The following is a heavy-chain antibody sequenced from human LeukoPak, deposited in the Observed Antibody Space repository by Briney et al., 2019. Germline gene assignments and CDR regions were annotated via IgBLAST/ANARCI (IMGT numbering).Heavy chain of an antibody. CDR2: IYYSGST. V-gene: IGHV4-39*01. J-gene: IGHJ5*02. CDR3: ARHEYSGSYYGLSWFDP. D-gene: IGHD1-26*01. Sequence: SETLSLTCTVSGGSISSGGYYWGWIRQPPGKGLEWIASIYYSGSTYYNPSLKSRVTISVDTSKNQLSLKLNSLTAADTAVYYCARHEYSGSYYGLSWFDPWGQETLVTVSS. CDR1: GGSISSGGYY.